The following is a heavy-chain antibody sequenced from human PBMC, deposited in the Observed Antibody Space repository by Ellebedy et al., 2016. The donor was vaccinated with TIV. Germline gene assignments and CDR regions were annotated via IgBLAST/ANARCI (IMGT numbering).Heavy chain of an antibody. CDR1: GFTFSSFA. D-gene: IGHD3-22*01. CDR2: ISGGGDST. Sequence: GGSLRLSCAASGFTFSSFAMHWVRQAPGKGLEWLSVISGGGDSTYHAGSVKGRSTITRDNSKNTLYLQMDRLRAEDTAVYYCAKGNSSGFNYDRVGFEYWGQGALVTVSS. V-gene: IGHV3-23*01. CDR3: AKGNSSGFNYDRVGFEY. J-gene: IGHJ4*02.